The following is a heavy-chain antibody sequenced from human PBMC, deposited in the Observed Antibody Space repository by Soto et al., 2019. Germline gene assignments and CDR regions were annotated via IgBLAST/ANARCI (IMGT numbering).Heavy chain of an antibody. J-gene: IGHJ4*02. CDR3: AREGRHFDY. V-gene: IGHV1-69*06. CDR2: INPIFGTP. CDR1: GGTFSSYA. Sequence: ASVKVSCKASGGTFSSYAISWVRQAPGQGLEWMGGINPIFGTPHYAQKYQGRVTITADTFTNTAYMELTRLTSDDTAVYFCAREGRHFDYWGQGTLVTVSS.